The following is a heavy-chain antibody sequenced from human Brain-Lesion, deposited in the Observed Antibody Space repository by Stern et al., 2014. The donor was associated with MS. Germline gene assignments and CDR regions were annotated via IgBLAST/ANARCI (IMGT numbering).Heavy chain of an antibody. CDR1: GGYFNHYY. D-gene: IGHD5-12*01. V-gene: IGHV4-59*01. CDR2: IHYSGST. J-gene: IGHJ6*02. Sequence: VHLVESGPGLVKPSETLSLTCTVSGGYFNHYYWSWVRQPPGKGLEWIGYIHYSGSTNYNPSLQSRVTISLDTSKNQFSLELSTVTTADTAVYFCARVGGYRGYERYSLVDYYYGMDVWGQGTTVAVSS. CDR3: ARVGGYRGYERYSLVDYYYGMDV.